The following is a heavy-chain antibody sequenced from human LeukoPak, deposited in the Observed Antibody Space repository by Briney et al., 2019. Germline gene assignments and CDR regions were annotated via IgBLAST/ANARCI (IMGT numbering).Heavy chain of an antibody. J-gene: IGHJ4*02. V-gene: IGHV3-30*02. CDR1: GFIFTDYG. Sequence: GGSLRLSCAPSGFIFTDYGMHWVRQAPGKGLEWLTFLRYDGSDKYYADSVKGRFTISRDNSKNSLYLQMNSLRAEDTAVYYCAREMQQPFDYWGQGTLVTVS. D-gene: IGHD6-13*01. CDR2: LRYDGSDK. CDR3: AREMQQPFDY.